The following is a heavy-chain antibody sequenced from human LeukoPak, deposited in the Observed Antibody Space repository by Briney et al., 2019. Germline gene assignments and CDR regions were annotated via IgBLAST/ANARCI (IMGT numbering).Heavy chain of an antibody. CDR1: GFTFSSYS. CDR3: AVHNSGFCY. V-gene: IGHV3-48*01. J-gene: IGHJ4*02. CDR2: ISSSSSTI. Sequence: PGGSLRLSCAASGFTFSSYSMNWVRQAPGKGLEWVSYISSSSSTIYYADSVKGRFTISRDNSKNTLYLQMNSLRAEDTAVYYCAVHNSGFCYWGQGTQVTVSS. D-gene: IGHD3-22*01.